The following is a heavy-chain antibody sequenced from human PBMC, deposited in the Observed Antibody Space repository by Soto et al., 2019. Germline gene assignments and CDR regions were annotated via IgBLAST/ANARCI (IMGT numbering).Heavy chain of an antibody. V-gene: IGHV1-8*01. CDR3: ARGMRPMNSIAARHYYYYMDV. J-gene: IGHJ6*03. Sequence: GASVKVSCKASGYTFTSYDINWVRQATGQGLEWMGWMNPNSGNTGYAQKFQGRVTMTRNTSISTAYMELSSLRSEDTAVYYCARGMRPMNSIAARHYYYYMDVWGKGTTVTVSS. D-gene: IGHD6-6*01. CDR1: GYTFTSYD. CDR2: MNPNSGNT.